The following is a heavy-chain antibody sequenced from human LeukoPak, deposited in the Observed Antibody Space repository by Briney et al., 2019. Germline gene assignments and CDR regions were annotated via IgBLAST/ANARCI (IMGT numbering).Heavy chain of an antibody. CDR1: GFTFGDHA. Sequence: GGSLRLSCTASGFTFGDHAMSWFRQAPGKGLEWVGFIRSKAYGGTTEYAASVKGRFTISRDDSKSIAYLQMNSLKTEDTAVYYCTRATYSSSWYGAFDIWGQGTMVTVSS. CDR3: TRATYSSSWYGAFDI. D-gene: IGHD6-13*01. J-gene: IGHJ3*02. V-gene: IGHV3-49*03. CDR2: IRSKAYGGTT.